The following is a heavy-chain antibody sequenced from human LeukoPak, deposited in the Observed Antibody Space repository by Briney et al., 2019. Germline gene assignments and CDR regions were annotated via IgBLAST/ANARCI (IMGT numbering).Heavy chain of an antibody. V-gene: IGHV3-7*01. CDR2: IKEDGSEK. J-gene: IGHJ1*01. CDR3: TSWGDTTAEYFQR. D-gene: IGHD2-21*02. Sequence: GGSLRLSCAASGFTFSSYWMSWVRQAPGKGLEWVANIKEDGSEKYYVDSVKGRFTISRDNAQNSMYLQMNSLRVEDTAVYYCTSWGDTTAEYFQRWGQGTLVTVSS. CDR1: GFTFSSYW.